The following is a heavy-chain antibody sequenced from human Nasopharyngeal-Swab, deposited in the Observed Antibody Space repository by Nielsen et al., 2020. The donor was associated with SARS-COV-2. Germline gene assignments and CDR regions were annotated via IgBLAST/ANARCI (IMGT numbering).Heavy chain of an antibody. CDR3: ARPGGSGDPYWYFDL. J-gene: IGHJ2*01. V-gene: IGHV4-59*01. CDR1: GDSIISYY. CDR2: MYYSGST. D-gene: IGHD3-16*01. Sequence: GSLRLSCSVSGDSIISYYWSWIRQPPGKGLEWIGYMYYSGSTSHGPSLKSRVTISVDTSKNQISLKLTSVTAADTAVYYCARPGGSGDPYWYFDLWGRGTLVTVSS.